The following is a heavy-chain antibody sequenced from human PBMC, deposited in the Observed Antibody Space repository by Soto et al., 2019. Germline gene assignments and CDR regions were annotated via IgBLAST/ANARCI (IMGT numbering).Heavy chain of an antibody. D-gene: IGHD3-10*01. J-gene: IGHJ5*02. CDR1: GGTFSSYA. CDR2: IIPIFGTA. CDR3: ARDKETGVNWFDP. V-gene: IGHV1-69*01. Sequence: QVQLVQSGAEVKKPGSSVKVSCNASGGTFSSYAISWVRQAPGQGLEWMGGIIPIFGTANYAQKFQGRVTITADESTSTAYMELRSLRSEDTAVYYCARDKETGVNWFDPWGQGTLVTVSS.